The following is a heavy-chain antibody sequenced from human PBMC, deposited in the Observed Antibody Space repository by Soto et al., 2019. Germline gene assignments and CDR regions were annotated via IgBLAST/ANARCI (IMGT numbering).Heavy chain of an antibody. D-gene: IGHD3-22*01. CDR2: VTPSGGS. Sequence: SETLSLTCAVYGGSFNSYFWNWVRQPPGKGLEWIGEVTPSGGSNYNPSLKSRVTISKDTSKNQFSLKLSSVTAADTAVYYCARGNYYDSSGYWNGAFDIWGQGTMVTVSS. J-gene: IGHJ3*02. CDR1: GGSFNSYF. CDR3: ARGNYYDSSGYWNGAFDI. V-gene: IGHV4-34*01.